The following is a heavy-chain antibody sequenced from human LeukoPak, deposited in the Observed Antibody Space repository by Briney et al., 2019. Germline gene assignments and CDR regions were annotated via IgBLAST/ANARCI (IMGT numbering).Heavy chain of an antibody. CDR1: GYTFTGYY. Sequence: GASVKVSCKASGYTFTGYYIHWVRQAPGQGLECMGIINPNGGATSYTQKFQGRVTMTRDTSTSTVYMDLSSLRSEDTAVYYCARVMVAWFGDKAFDYWGQGTLVTVSS. J-gene: IGHJ4*02. D-gene: IGHD3-10*01. CDR2: INPNGGAT. V-gene: IGHV1-46*01. CDR3: ARVMVAWFGDKAFDY.